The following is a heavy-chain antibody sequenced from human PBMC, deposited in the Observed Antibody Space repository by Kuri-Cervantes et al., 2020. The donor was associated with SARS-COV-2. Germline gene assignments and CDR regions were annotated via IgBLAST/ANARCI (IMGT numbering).Heavy chain of an antibody. CDR3: ARSSGEIFYYYGMDV. J-gene: IGHJ6*02. D-gene: IGHD2-15*01. V-gene: IGHV3-33*08. CDR2: IWYDGSNK. Sequence: GGSLRLSCAASGFTFSSYGMHWVRQAPGKGLEWGAVIWYDGSNKYYADSVKGRFTISRDNSKNTLYLQMNSLRAEDTAVYYCARSSGEIFYYYGMDVWGQGTMVTVSS. CDR1: GFTFSSYG.